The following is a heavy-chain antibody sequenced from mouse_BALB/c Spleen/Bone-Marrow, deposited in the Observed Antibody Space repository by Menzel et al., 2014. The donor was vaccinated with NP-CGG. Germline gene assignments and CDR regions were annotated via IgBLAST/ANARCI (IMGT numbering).Heavy chain of an antibody. Sequence: EVKLMESGGGLVQPGGSRKLSCAASGFTFSSFGMHWVRQAPEKGLEWVAYISSGSSTVYYADKVMGRFTISRDNPKNTLLLQMTSLRSEDTAMYYCARSGSSSGYFDYWGQGTTLTVSS. CDR3: ARSGSSSGYFDY. V-gene: IGHV5-17*02. CDR1: GFTFSSFG. CDR2: ISSGSSTV. D-gene: IGHD1-1*01. J-gene: IGHJ2*01.